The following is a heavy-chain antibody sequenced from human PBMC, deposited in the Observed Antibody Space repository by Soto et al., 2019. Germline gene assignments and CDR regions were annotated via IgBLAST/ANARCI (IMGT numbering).Heavy chain of an antibody. CDR3: ARHLPYGKGGYYYSYMDV. CDR1: GGSISSYY. CDR2: IYYSGST. V-gene: IGHV4-59*08. J-gene: IGHJ6*03. D-gene: IGHD1-26*01. Sequence: SETLSLTCTVSGGSISSYYWSWIRQPPGKGLEWIGYIYYSGSTNYNPSLKSRVTISVDTSKNQFSLKLSSVTAADTAVYYCARHLPYGKGGYYYSYMDVWGKGTTVTVSS.